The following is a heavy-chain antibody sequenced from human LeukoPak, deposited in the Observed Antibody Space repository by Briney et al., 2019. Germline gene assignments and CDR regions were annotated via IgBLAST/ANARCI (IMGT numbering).Heavy chain of an antibody. D-gene: IGHD3-22*01. CDR1: GGSISSYY. CDR2: IYYSGST. Sequence: SETLSLTCTVSGGSISSYYWSWIRQPPGKGLEWIGYIYYSGSTNYNPSLKSRVTISVDTSKNQFSLKLSSVTAADTAVYYCARRSSGYYDRVFDYWGQGTLVTVSS. V-gene: IGHV4-59*08. J-gene: IGHJ4*02. CDR3: ARRSSGYYDRVFDY.